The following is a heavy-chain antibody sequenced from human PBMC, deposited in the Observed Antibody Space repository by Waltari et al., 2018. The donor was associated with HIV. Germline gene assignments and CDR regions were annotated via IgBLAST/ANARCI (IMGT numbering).Heavy chain of an antibody. J-gene: IGHJ5*02. CDR3: TRTSLLSAESGPRCDP. CDR1: GYTLSDHA. CDR2: INTNTGDR. Sequence: QVQLVQSGSELKKPGASVKISCKASGYTLSDHAMTWVRQAPGQGLEWMGWINTNTGDRTYAQDFRGRFVFSLDTSVNTAYLQISSLKAEDTAVYYCTRTSLLSAESGPRCDPWGQGTLVTVSS. V-gene: IGHV7-4-1*02. D-gene: IGHD2-21*01.